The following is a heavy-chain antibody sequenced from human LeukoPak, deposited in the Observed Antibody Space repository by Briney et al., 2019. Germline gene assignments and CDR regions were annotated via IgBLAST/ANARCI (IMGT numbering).Heavy chain of an antibody. V-gene: IGHV4-61*08. J-gene: IGHJ4*02. D-gene: IGHD5-12*01. CDR2: IYYSGST. CDR1: GGSVSSGGYY. Sequence: PLETLSLTCTVSGGSVSSGGYYWSWIRQPPGKGLEWIGYIYYSGSTNYNPSLKSRVTISVDTSKNQFSLKLSSVTAADTAVYYCAREVFSGYDSRVSPLDYWGQGTLVTVSS. CDR3: AREVFSGYDSRVSPLDY.